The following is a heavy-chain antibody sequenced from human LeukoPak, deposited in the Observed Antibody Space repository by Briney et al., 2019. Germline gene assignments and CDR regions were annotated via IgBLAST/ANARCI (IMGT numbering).Heavy chain of an antibody. CDR3: ARALGYCSGGSCLNWFDP. J-gene: IGHJ5*02. CDR2: KWYDGSNK. Sequence: GRSLRLSCSASGFTFSSYGMHWVRQAPGKGLGWVAVKWYDGSNKYYADSVKGRFTISRDNSKNTLYLQMNSLRAEDTAVYYCARALGYCSGGSCLNWFDPWGQGTLVTVSS. CDR1: GFTFSSYG. V-gene: IGHV3-33*01. D-gene: IGHD2-15*01.